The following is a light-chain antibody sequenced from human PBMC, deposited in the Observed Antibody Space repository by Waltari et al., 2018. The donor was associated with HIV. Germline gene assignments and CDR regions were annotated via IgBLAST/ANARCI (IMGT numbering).Light chain of an antibody. CDR3: AACDDSLNGVV. Sequence: QSVLTQPPSVSEAPRQRVTISGSGSSSNIGNNAVYWYQQHPRKAPKLLIYYDDLLPSGVSDRFSGSKSGTSASLAISGLQSEDEADYYCAACDDSLNGVVFGGGTKLTVL. CDR1: SSNIGNNA. CDR2: YDD. V-gene: IGLV1-36*01. J-gene: IGLJ2*01.